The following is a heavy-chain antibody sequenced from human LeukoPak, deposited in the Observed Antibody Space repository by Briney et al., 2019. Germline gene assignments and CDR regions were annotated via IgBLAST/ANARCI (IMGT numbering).Heavy chain of an antibody. D-gene: IGHD1-26*01. J-gene: IGHJ4*02. CDR3: ARDSGSYYYYFDY. Sequence: SETLSLTCTVSGASFSSSTYYWGWIRQPPGKGLEWIGSIYYSGSTYYNPSLKSRVTMSVDTSKNQFSLKLSSVTAADTAVYYCARDSGSYYYYFDYWGQGTLVTVSS. V-gene: IGHV4-39*02. CDR2: IYYSGST. CDR1: GASFSSSTYY.